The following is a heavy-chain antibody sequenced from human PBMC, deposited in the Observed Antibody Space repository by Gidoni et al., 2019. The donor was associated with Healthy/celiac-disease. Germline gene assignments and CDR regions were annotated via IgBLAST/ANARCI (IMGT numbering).Heavy chain of an antibody. CDR3: ARVGVNCSGGSCYLAFDY. CDR2: IYTSGST. Sequence: QVQLQESGPGLVKPSQTLSLTCTVSGGSISSGSYYWSWIRQPAGKGLEWIGRIYTSGSTNYNPSLKSRVTISVDTSKNQFSLKLSSVTAADTAVYYCARVGVNCSGGSCYLAFDYWGQGTLVTVSS. CDR1: GGSISSGSYY. V-gene: IGHV4-61*02. D-gene: IGHD2-15*01. J-gene: IGHJ4*02.